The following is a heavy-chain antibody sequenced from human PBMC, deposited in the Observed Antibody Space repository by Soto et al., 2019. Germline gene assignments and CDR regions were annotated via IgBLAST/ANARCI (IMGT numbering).Heavy chain of an antibody. CDR1: GGTFSSYT. CDR3: ARGKGLRYFDTYYYYMDV. Sequence: GASVKVSCKASGGTFSSYTISWVRQAPGQGLEWMGRIIPILGIANYAQKFQGRVTITADKSTSTAYMELSSLRSEDTAVYYCARGKGLRYFDTYYYYMDVWGKGTTVTVSS. J-gene: IGHJ6*03. CDR2: IIPILGIA. D-gene: IGHD3-9*01. V-gene: IGHV1-69*02.